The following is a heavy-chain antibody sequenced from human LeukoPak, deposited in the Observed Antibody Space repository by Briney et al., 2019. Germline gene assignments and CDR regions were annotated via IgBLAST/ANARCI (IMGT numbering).Heavy chain of an antibody. CDR3: ARDASPYCSGGSCYPGWFDP. J-gene: IGHJ5*02. V-gene: IGHV3-11*06. D-gene: IGHD2-15*01. CDR2: ISSSSSYT. CDR1: GFTFSDYY. Sequence: PGGSLRLSCAASGFTFSDYYMIWIRQAPGKGLEWVSYISSSSSYTNYADSVKGRFTISRDNAKNSLYLQMNSLRAEDTAVYYCARDASPYCSGGSCYPGWFDPWGQGTLVTVSS.